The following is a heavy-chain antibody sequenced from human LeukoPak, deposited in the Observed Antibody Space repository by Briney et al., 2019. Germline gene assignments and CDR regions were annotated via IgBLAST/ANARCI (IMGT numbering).Heavy chain of an antibody. CDR2: INSDGSST. J-gene: IGHJ4*02. CDR1: GFTFSSYW. V-gene: IGHV3-74*01. Sequence: GGSLRLSCAASGFTFSSYWMQWVRQAPGKGLVWVSLINSDGSSTSYADSVKGRFTISRDNAKNTLYLQMNSLRAEDTAVYYCARDFEYCSSTSCELDYWGQGTLVTVSS. D-gene: IGHD2-2*01. CDR3: ARDFEYCSSTSCELDY.